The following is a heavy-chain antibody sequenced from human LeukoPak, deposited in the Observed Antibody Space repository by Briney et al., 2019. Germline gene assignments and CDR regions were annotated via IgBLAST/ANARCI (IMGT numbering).Heavy chain of an antibody. CDR1: GFTFSSYA. CDR3: ARDSRDIVATSYFDY. J-gene: IGHJ4*02. Sequence: GRSLRLSCAASGFTFSSYAMHWVRQAPGKGLEWVAVISYDGSNKYYADSVKGRFTISRDNSKNTLYLQMNSLRAEDTAVYYCARDSRDIVATSYFDYWGQGTLVTVSS. CDR2: ISYDGSNK. V-gene: IGHV3-30*04. D-gene: IGHD5-12*01.